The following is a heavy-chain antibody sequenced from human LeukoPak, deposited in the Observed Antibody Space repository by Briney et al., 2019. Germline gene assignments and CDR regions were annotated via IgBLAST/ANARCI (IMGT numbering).Heavy chain of an antibody. V-gene: IGHV4-34*01. CDR2: INHSGST. Sequence: SETLSLTCAVYGGSFSGYYWSWIRQPPGKGLEWIGEINHSGSTNYNPSLKSRVTISVDTSKNQFSLKLTSVTAADTAVYYCARDVFFRAHNWFDPWGQGTLVTVSS. J-gene: IGHJ5*02. D-gene: IGHD3-16*01. CDR1: GGSFSGYY. CDR3: ARDVFFRAHNWFDP.